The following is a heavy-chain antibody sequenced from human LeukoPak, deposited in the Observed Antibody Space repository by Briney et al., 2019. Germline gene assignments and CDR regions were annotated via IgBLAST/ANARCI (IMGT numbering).Heavy chain of an antibody. CDR1: GFTFSSYS. CDR3: AREIEAGGGGGY. D-gene: IGHD6-13*01. CDR2: ISSSSSYI. J-gene: IGHJ4*02. Sequence: GGSLRLSCAASGFTFSSYSMNWVRQAPGKGLEWVSSISSSSSYIYYADSVKGRFTISRDNAKNSLYLQMNSLRAEDTAVYYCAREIEAGGGGGYWGQGTLVTVSS. V-gene: IGHV3-21*01.